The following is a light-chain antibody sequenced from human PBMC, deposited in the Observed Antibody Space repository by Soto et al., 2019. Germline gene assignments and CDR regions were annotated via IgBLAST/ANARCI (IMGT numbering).Light chain of an antibody. CDR3: QHYSTWLWT. V-gene: IGKV3-15*01. J-gene: IGKJ1*01. CDR2: VAS. CDR1: QSVDSK. Sequence: EIVMTQSPATLSVSPGERATLSCRASQSVDSKLAWYQQKPGQGPRLLIYVASSRATGILARFSGSGSGTEFTLTISSLQSEDFAVDYCQHYSTWLWTFGQGTKVDIK.